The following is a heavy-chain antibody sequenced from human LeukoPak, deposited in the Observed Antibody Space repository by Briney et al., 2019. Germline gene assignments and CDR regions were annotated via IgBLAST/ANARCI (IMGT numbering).Heavy chain of an antibody. CDR1: GFTAINNY. Sequence: GGSLRLSCPASGFTAINNYMRWVRQAPGKGLEWVSLIYSNGRTDYTDSVKGRFSISRDNSKNTMYLQMNSLRAEDTAMYYCASDIGPWGQGTLVTVSS. V-gene: IGHV3-53*01. CDR3: ASDIGP. CDR2: IYSNGRT. D-gene: IGHD1-26*01. J-gene: IGHJ5*02.